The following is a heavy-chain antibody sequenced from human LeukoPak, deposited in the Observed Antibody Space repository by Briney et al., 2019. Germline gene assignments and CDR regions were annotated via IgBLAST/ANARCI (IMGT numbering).Heavy chain of an antibody. CDR1: GGSISSYY. D-gene: IGHD2/OR15-2a*01. CDR2: IYTSGST. V-gene: IGHV4-4*07. CDR3: ARFSQYYDSPTHYLDY. J-gene: IGHJ4*02. Sequence: SETLSLTCTVSGGSISSYYWSWIRQPAGKGLEWIGRIYTSGSTNYNPSLKSRVTMSVDTSKNQFSLRLNSVTAADTAVYYCARFSQYYDSPTHYLDYWGQGILVTVSS.